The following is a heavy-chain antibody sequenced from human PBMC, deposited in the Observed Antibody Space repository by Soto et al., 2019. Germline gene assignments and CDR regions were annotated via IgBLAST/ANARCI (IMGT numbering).Heavy chain of an antibody. D-gene: IGHD6-19*01. Sequence: QVQLVESGGGVGQPERSLRLSCAASGFTFSSYGMNWVRQAPGKGLEWVAVIWYDESNKYYADSVKGRFTISRDNSKNTLYLQMNSLRAEDTAVYYCARDGGYSSGWTDYWGQGTLVTVSS. J-gene: IGHJ4*02. CDR2: IWYDESNK. CDR1: GFTFSSYG. V-gene: IGHV3-33*01. CDR3: ARDGGYSSGWTDY.